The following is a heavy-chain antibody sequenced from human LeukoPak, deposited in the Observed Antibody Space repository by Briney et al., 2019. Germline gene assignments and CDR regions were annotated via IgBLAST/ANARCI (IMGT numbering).Heavy chain of an antibody. CDR1: GYSFTSYW. CDR3: ARQGYSGWYGDEIDY. V-gene: IGHV5-10-1*01. D-gene: IGHD6-19*01. Sequence: GESLKISCQGSGYSFTSYWISWVRQMPGKGLEWMGRIDPSDSYTNYSPSFQGHVTISADKSISTAYLQWSSLKASDTAMYYCARQGYSGWYGDEIDYWGQGTLVTVSS. CDR2: IDPSDSYT. J-gene: IGHJ4*02.